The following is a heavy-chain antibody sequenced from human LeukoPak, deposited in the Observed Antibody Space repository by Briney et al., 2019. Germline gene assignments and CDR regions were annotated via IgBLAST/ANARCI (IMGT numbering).Heavy chain of an antibody. Sequence: GGALRLSCAASGFTFSSYAMSWVRQAPGKGLEGVSAISGSGGSTYYADSVKGRFTISRDNSNNTLYLQMTSPRAEDTAVYYCAKPVLGAFDIWGQGTMVTVSS. CDR1: GFTFSSYA. CDR3: AKPVLGAFDI. CDR2: ISGSGGST. V-gene: IGHV3-23*01. J-gene: IGHJ3*02.